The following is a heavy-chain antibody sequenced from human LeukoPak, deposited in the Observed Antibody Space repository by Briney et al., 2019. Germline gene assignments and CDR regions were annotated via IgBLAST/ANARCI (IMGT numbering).Heavy chain of an antibody. CDR1: GFTFTTYS. V-gene: IGHV3-48*01. J-gene: IGHJ3*02. Sequence: GGSLRLSCAASGFTFTTYSMNWVRQAPGKGLEWVSYITTTSSIIYYADSVKGRFTISRDNAKNSLYLQMNSLRAEDTAVYYRTRDYSSSSGRAFDIWGQGTMVTVSS. D-gene: IGHD6-6*01. CDR3: TRDYSSSSGRAFDI. CDR2: ITTTSSII.